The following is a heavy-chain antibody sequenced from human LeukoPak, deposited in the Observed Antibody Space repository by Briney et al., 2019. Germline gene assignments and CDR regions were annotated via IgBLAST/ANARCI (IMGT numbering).Heavy chain of an antibody. V-gene: IGHV1-69*04. CDR1: GGTFSSYA. J-gene: IGHJ4*02. Sequence: ASVKVSCKASGGTFSSYAISWVRQAPGQGLEWMGRIIPILGIANYAQKFQGRVTITADKFTSTAYMELSSLRSEDTAAYYCARPRGRYSYGSFDYWGQGTLVTVSS. CDR2: IIPILGIA. CDR3: ARPRGRYSYGSFDY. D-gene: IGHD5-18*01.